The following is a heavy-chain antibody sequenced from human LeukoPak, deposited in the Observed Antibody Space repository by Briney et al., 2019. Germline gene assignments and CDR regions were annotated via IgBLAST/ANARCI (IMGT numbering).Heavy chain of an antibody. V-gene: IGHV3-21*01. CDR1: GFTFSSYS. CDR3: ARGDGATPPDVFDI. D-gene: IGHD3-10*01. CDR2: ISGSSSYI. Sequence: GESLKISCAASGFTFSSYSINWVRQAPGKGLQWVSSISGSSSYIYYADSVKGRFTISRDNAKNSLYLLMNSLRGEDTAVYYCARGDGATPPDVFDIWGQGTMVTVSS. J-gene: IGHJ3*02.